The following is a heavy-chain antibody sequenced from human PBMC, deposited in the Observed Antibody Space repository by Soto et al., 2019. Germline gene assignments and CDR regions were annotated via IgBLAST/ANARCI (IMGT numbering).Heavy chain of an antibody. Sequence: EVQLVESGGGLVKPGGSLRLSCAASGFTFSSYNMKWVRQAPGKGLEWVSSISSSSSYIYYADSVKGRVTVSRDYARKSLFLQMNSLRAEDTAVYYCARDGLSDYYGMDVWGQGATVTVSS. CDR3: ARDGLSDYYGMDV. CDR2: ISSSSSYI. J-gene: IGHJ6*02. V-gene: IGHV3-21*01. CDR1: GFTFSSYN. D-gene: IGHD2-2*03.